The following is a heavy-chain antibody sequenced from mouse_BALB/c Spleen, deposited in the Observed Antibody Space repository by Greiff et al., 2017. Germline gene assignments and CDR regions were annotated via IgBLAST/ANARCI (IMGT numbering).Heavy chain of an antibody. CDR2: IYPGSGNT. CDR1: GYTFTDYY. Sequence: QVHVKQSGAELARPGASVKLSCKASGYTFTDYYINWVKQRTGQGLEWIGEIYPGSGNTYYNEKFKGKATLTADKSSSTAYMQLSSLTSEDSAVYFCARSPSGFAYWGQGTLVTVSA. CDR3: ARSPSGFAY. J-gene: IGHJ3*01. V-gene: IGHV1-77*01. D-gene: IGHD3-1*01.